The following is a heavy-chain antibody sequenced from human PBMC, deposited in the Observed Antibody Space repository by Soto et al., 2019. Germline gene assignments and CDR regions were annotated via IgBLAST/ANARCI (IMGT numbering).Heavy chain of an antibody. CDR1: GLTFSSYA. Sequence: PGGSLRLSCAASGLTFSSYAMHWVRQAPGKGLEWVAVISYDGSNKYYADSVRGRFTISRDNSKNTLYLQMHSLRAEDTAVYYCARGSDILTGWGYYYYYYGMDVWGQGTTVTVSS. V-gene: IGHV3-30-3*01. CDR3: ARGSDILTGWGYYYYYYGMDV. D-gene: IGHD3-9*01. CDR2: ISYDGSNK. J-gene: IGHJ6*02.